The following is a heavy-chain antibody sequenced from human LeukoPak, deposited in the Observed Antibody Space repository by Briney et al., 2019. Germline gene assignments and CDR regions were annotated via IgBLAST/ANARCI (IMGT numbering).Heavy chain of an antibody. Sequence: GGSLRLSCAAPGFSFSSYGMHWVRQAPGKGLEWVAVIWYDGSNKYYADSVKGRFTISRDNSKTTLYLQMNSLRAEDTAVYYCARDSGVGGYNPTVDYWGQGTLVTVSS. J-gene: IGHJ4*02. CDR2: IWYDGSNK. V-gene: IGHV3-33*01. D-gene: IGHD5-24*01. CDR3: ARDSGVGGYNPTVDY. CDR1: GFSFSSYG.